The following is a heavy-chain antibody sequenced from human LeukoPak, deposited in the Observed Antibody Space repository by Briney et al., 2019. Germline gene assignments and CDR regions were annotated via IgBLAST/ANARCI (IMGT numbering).Heavy chain of an antibody. J-gene: IGHJ5*02. Sequence: ASVNVSCKASGYTFTSYYMHWVRQAPGQGLEWMGIINPSGGSTSYAQKFQGRVTMTRDMSTSTAYMELSSLRSEDTAVYYCAATSVGAIFTQFDPWGQGTLVTVSS. CDR3: AATSVGAIFTQFDP. D-gene: IGHD1-26*01. CDR2: INPSGGST. CDR1: GYTFTSYY. V-gene: IGHV1-46*01.